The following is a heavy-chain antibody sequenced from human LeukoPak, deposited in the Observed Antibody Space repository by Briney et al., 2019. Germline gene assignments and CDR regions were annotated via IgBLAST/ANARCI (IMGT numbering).Heavy chain of an antibody. CDR2: IYYTGGT. Sequence: SETLSLTCSVSGYSISSGYYWGWIRQPPGRGLEWIGSIYYTGGTLYNPSLKSRVTISVDTSKNQFSLKLSSVTAADTAVYYCARVEKSMVRGAAFGDDAFDIWGQGTMVTVSS. CDR1: GYSISSGYY. J-gene: IGHJ3*02. V-gene: IGHV4-38-2*02. D-gene: IGHD3-10*01. CDR3: ARVEKSMVRGAAFGDDAFDI.